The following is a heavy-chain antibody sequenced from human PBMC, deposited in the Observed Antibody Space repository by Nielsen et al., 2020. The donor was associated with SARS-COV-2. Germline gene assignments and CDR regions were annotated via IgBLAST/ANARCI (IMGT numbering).Heavy chain of an antibody. V-gene: IGHV3-11*04. D-gene: IGHD6-13*01. CDR2: ISSSGSTI. CDR3: AREAIAAAGYYYYGMDV. Sequence: GGSLRLSCAASGFTFSDYYMSWIRQAPGKGLEWVSYISSSGSTIYYADSVKGRFTISRDNAKNSLYLQMNSLRAEDTAVYYRAREAIAAAGYYYYGMDVWGQGTTVTVSS. CDR1: GFTFSDYY. J-gene: IGHJ6*02.